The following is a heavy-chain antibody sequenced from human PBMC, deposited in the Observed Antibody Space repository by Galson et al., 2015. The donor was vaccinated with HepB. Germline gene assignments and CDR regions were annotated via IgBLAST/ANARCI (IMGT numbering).Heavy chain of an antibody. D-gene: IGHD3-3*01. J-gene: IGHJ6*02. CDR1: GYTFASYG. V-gene: IGHV1-18*01. CDR3: ARDRPHGDTIFGVVIIKRWGGDYGMDV. CDR2: ISAYNGNT. Sequence: QSGAEVKKPGASVKVSCKASGYTFASYGISWVRQAPGQGLEWMGWISAYNGNTNYAQKLQGRVTMTTDTSTSTAYMELRSLRSDDTAVYYCARDRPHGDTIFGVVIIKRWGGDYGMDVWGQGTTVTVSS.